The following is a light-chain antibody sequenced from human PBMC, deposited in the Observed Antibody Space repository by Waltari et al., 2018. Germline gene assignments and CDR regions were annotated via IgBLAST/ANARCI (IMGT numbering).Light chain of an antibody. V-gene: IGLV3-10*01. CDR2: EDN. J-gene: IGLJ3*02. Sequence: SYELTQPPSVSVSPGQTARITCSGDALPKKYGFFYSRKSGRAPVLVIYEDNKRPPGIPWRFSGSSSGTLSTLTVSGAQVDDEADYYCCSPDSSGNHWVFGGGTKLAVL. CDR3: CSPDSSGNHWV. CDR1: ALPKKY.